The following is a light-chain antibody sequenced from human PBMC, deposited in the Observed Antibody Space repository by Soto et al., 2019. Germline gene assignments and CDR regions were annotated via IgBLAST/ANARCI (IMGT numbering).Light chain of an antibody. V-gene: IGLV2-14*01. J-gene: IGLJ1*01. CDR3: SSYTSSSTPHYV. CDR1: SSDVGGYNY. Sequence: QSVLNQPASVSGSPGQSITISRTGTSSDVGGYNYVSWYQQHPGKAPKLMIYDVSNRPSGVSNRFSGSKSGNTASLTISGLQAEDEADYYCSSYTSSSTPHYVFGTGTKVTVL. CDR2: DVS.